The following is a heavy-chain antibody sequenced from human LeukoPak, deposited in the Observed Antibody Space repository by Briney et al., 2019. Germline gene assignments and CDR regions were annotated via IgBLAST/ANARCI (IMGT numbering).Heavy chain of an antibody. J-gene: IGHJ4*02. D-gene: IGHD1-26*01. Sequence: SGPTLVKPTQTLTLTCTFSGFSLSSSGVGVGWIRQPPGKALEWLAVIYWDDDKYYSPSLKSRLSITKDTSKNQVVLSMTNMDPVDTATYYCAHRGVDGRYLDYWGQGTLVTVSS. CDR1: GFSLSSSGVG. CDR3: AHRGVDGRYLDY. V-gene: IGHV2-5*02. CDR2: IYWDDDK.